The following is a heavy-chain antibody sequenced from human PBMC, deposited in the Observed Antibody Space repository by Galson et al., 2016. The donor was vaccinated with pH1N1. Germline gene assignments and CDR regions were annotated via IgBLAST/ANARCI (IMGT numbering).Heavy chain of an antibody. J-gene: IGHJ4*02. CDR3: ARDLTRRGSLPGYFLDS. D-gene: IGHD2-15*01. V-gene: IGHV3-48*04. Sequence: SLRLSCAASGFTFVAFTMNWIRQAPGKGLEWVSYISGGSRNIHYADSVKGRFTISRDNARNSLYLQMNGLRAEDTAVYYCARDLTRRGSLPGYFLDSWGQGTLVAVSS. CDR2: ISGGSRNI. CDR1: GFTFVAFT.